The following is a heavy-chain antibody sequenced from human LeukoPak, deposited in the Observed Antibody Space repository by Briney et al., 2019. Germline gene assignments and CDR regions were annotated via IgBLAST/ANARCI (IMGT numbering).Heavy chain of an antibody. CDR2: IIPIFGTA. D-gene: IGHD3-22*01. J-gene: IGHJ4*02. Sequence: EASVKVSCKASGGTFSSYAISWVRQAPGQGLEWMGRIIPIFGTANYAQKFQGRVTITTDESTSTAYMELSSLRSEDTAMYYCARDLSSGYYVRTHHFDYWGQGTLVTVSS. V-gene: IGHV1-69*05. CDR1: GGTFSSYA. CDR3: ARDLSSGYYVRTHHFDY.